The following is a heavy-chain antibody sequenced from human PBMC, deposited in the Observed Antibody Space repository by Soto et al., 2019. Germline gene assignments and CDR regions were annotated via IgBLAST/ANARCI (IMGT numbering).Heavy chain of an antibody. CDR3: AKDLSSLGWLALGAPFDS. CDR2: SSVGGSST. V-gene: IGHV3-23*01. CDR1: GFTFSSYA. Sequence: GGSLRLSCAASGFTFSSYAMSWVRQASGRGLEWVSVSSVGGSSTDYADSVKGRFTISRDSSRNALFLQLDSLRVEDTAIYYCAKDLSSLGWLALGAPFDSWGPGTLVTVSS. D-gene: IGHD3-22*01. J-gene: IGHJ4*02.